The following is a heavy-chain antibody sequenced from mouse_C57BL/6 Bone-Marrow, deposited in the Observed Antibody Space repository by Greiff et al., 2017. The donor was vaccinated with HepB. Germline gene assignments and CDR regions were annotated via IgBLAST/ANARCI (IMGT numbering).Heavy chain of an antibody. J-gene: IGHJ4*01. CDR1: GFSFNTYA. Sequence: EVQLVESGGGLVQPKGSLKLSCAASGFSFNTYAMNWVRQAPGTGLEWVARIRSKSNNYATYYADSVKDRFTISRDDSESMLYLQMNNLKTEDTAMYYCVRHSGYYGSRGYAMDCWGQGTSVTVSS. D-gene: IGHD1-1*01. CDR2: IRSKSNNYAT. CDR3: VRHSGYYGSRGYAMDC. V-gene: IGHV10-1*01.